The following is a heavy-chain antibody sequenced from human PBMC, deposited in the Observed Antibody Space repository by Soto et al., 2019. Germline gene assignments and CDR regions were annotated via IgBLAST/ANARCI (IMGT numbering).Heavy chain of an antibody. J-gene: IGHJ4*02. CDR1: GYTFTNYY. Sequence: QVQLVQSGAEVKKPGASVQVSCKASGYTFTNYYIHWVRQAPGQGLEWMGTINSSSGKTTYARKFQGRVTMTRDTSTPTVYMEVSGLRTEDTAVFYCESGNHGVFEYWGQGTLVSVSS. D-gene: IGHD3-10*01. V-gene: IGHV1-46*01. CDR2: INSSSGKT. CDR3: ESGNHGVFEY.